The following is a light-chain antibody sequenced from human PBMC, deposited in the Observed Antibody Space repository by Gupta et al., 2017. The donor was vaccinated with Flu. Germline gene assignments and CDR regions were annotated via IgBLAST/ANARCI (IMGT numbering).Light chain of an antibody. V-gene: IGLV3-21*02. CDR1: NIGRKS. CDR2: DDS. J-gene: IGLJ2*01. CDR3: QVWDTSSDHVV. Sequence: SYVLTQPPSVSVAPGQTARITCGGNNIGRKSVHWYQQKPGQAPVLVVHDDSDRPSGISERFSGSNSGNTATLTISRVEAGDEADYYCQVWDTSSDHVVFGGGTKLTVL.